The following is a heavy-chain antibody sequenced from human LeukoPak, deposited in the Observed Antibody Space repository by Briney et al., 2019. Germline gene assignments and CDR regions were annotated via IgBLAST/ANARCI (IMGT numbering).Heavy chain of an antibody. J-gene: IGHJ3*02. D-gene: IGHD2-2*01. CDR1: GFTFSSYA. CDR3: ARQYQLLHDAFDI. Sequence: GGSLRLSCAASGFTFSSYAIHWVRQAPGKGLEWVAVISYDGSNKYYADSVKGRFTISRDNSKNTLYLQMNSLRAEDTAVYYCARQYQLLHDAFDIWGQGTMVTVSS. CDR2: ISYDGSNK. V-gene: IGHV3-30-3*01.